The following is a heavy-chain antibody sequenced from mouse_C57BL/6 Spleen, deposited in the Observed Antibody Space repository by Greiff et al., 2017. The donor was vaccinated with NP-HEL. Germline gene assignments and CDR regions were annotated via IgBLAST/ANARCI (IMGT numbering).Heavy chain of an antibody. V-gene: IGHV1-80*01. CDR1: GYAFSSYW. CDR3: ARGWDGPY. D-gene: IGHD4-1*01. Sequence: VQLKESGAELVKPGASVKISCKASGYAFSSYWMNWVKQRPGKGLEWIGQIYPGGGDTNYNGKFKGKATLTADKSSSTAYMQLSSLTSEDSAVYFCARGWDGPYWGQGTLVTVSA. CDR2: IYPGGGDT. J-gene: IGHJ3*01.